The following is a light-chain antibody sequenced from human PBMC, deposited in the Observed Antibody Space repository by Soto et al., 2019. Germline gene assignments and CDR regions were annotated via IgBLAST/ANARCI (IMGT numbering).Light chain of an antibody. J-gene: IGKJ3*01. CDR2: GAS. CDR1: QSIRTN. V-gene: IGKV3-15*01. CDR3: QQYFNWPLTWT. Sequence: EIVLTQSPATLSLAPGERVTLSCRASQSIRTNVAWYQQIPGQAPRLLVYGASTRATGVPARFSGSGSGIEFTLTISSLQSEDSAFYYCQQYFNWPLTWTFGPGTKVDN.